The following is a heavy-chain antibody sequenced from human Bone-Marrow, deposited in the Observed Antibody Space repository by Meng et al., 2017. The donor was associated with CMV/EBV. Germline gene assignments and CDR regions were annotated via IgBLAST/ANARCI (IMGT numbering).Heavy chain of an antibody. V-gene: IGHV4-34*01. CDR2: INHSGST. CDR3: ARQRRGYSGYDYYPRSYSSGWGLGWFDA. J-gene: IGHJ5*01. D-gene: IGHD5-12*01. CDR1: GGSSGGYS. Sequence: SEILSPTCAVYGGSSGGYSWSWIRQPPGKGLEWIGEINHSGSTDNNPSLKSRVTISVDTSKNQFSLKLSSETAADTDVYYWARQRRGYSGYDYYPRSYSSGWGLGWFDAWGQGTLVTVSS.